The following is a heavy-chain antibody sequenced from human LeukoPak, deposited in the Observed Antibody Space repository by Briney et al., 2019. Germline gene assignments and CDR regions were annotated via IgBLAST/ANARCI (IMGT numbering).Heavy chain of an antibody. Sequence: ASVKVSCKASGYTFTSYGISWVRQAPGQGLEWMGWISAYNGNTNYAQKLQGRVTMTTDTSTSTAYMELRSLRSDDTAVYYCASSSSPSGYDAFDIWGQGTMVTVSS. CDR2: ISAYNGNT. J-gene: IGHJ3*02. CDR1: GYTFTSYG. V-gene: IGHV1-18*01. D-gene: IGHD6-6*01. CDR3: ASSSSPSGYDAFDI.